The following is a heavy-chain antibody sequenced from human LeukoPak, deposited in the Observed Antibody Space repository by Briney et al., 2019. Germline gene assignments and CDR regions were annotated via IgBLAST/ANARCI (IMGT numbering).Heavy chain of an antibody. J-gene: IGHJ4*02. CDR2: ISGSGGST. CDR3: AYSSSWYSDY. V-gene: IGHV3-23*01. Sequence: QTGGSLRLSCAASGFTFSSYAMSWVRQAPGKGLEWVSAISGSGGSTYYAASVKGRFTISRDNSKNTLYLQMNSLRAEDTAVYYCAYSSSWYSDYWGQGTLVTVSS. CDR1: GFTFSSYA. D-gene: IGHD6-13*01.